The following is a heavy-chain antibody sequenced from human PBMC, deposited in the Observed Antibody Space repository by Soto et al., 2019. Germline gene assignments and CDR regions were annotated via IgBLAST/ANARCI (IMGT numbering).Heavy chain of an antibody. V-gene: IGHV3-30-3*01. CDR1: GFTFSDYA. J-gene: IGHJ4*02. Sequence: XXSLRLSFAASGFTFSDYAMHWVRQAPGKGLEWVAVISYDGSNKYYADSVKGQFTISRDNSKNTLYLQMNSLRTEDTAVYYCATAGYCSSTSCYLPFDYWGQGTLVTVSS. CDR3: ATAGYCSSTSCYLPFDY. D-gene: IGHD2-2*01. CDR2: ISYDGSNK.